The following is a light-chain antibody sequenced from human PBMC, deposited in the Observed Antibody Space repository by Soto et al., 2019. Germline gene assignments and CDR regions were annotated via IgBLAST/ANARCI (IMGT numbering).Light chain of an antibody. CDR3: CSYAGSCVV. J-gene: IGLJ2*01. V-gene: IGLV2-11*01. Sequence: QSALTQPRSVSGSPGQSVTISCTGTSSDVGGYNYVSWYQQHPGKAPKLMIYDVSKRPSGVPDRFSGSKSGNTDSLTISGLQAEDEADYYCCSYAGSCVVFGGGTKLTVL. CDR2: DVS. CDR1: SSDVGGYNY.